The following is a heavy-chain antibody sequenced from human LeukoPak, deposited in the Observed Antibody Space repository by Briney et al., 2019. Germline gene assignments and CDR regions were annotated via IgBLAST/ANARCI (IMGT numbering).Heavy chain of an antibody. Sequence: PSETLSLTCTVSGGSISSSSYYWGWIRQPPGKGLEWIGGIYYSGSTYYNPSLKSRVTISVDTSKNQFSLKLSSVTAADTAVYYCARRNGYDDGGYYYYYYMDVWGKGTTVTVSS. CDR1: GGSISSSSYY. V-gene: IGHV4-39*07. D-gene: IGHD5-12*01. J-gene: IGHJ6*03. CDR3: ARRNGYDDGGYYYYYYMDV. CDR2: IYYSGST.